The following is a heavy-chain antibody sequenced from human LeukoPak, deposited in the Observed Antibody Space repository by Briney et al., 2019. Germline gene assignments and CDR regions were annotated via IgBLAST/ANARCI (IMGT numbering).Heavy chain of an antibody. CDR1: GFTFDDYA. V-gene: IGHV3-9*01. Sequence: SLSLSCAASGFTFDDYAMHWVRQAPGKGLEWVSGISWNSGSIGYADSVKGRFTISRDNAKDSLYLQMNSLRAEDTAVYYCARALTTLTYEGYWGQGTLVTVSS. CDR3: ARALTTLTYEGY. CDR2: ISWNSGSI. J-gene: IGHJ4*02. D-gene: IGHD1-1*01.